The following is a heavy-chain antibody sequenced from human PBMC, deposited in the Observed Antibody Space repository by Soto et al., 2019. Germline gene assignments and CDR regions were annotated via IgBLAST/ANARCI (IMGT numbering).Heavy chain of an antibody. V-gene: IGHV1-58*02. J-gene: IGHJ3*02. D-gene: IGHD2-15*01. Sequence: GASVKVSCKASGFTFTSSAMQWVRQARGQRLEWIGWIVVGSGNTNYAQKFQERVTITRDMSTSTAYMELSSLRSEDTAAYYCAPHVSCSGGSCQYDAFAIRGQGTMVTVSS. CDR2: IVVGSGNT. CDR3: APHVSCSGGSCQYDAFAI. CDR1: GFTFTSSA.